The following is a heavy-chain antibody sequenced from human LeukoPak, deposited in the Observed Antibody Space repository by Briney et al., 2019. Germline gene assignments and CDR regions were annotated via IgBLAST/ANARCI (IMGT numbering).Heavy chain of an antibody. D-gene: IGHD3-10*01. V-gene: IGHV7-4-1*02. CDR3: ARDLAYGSGSYYNFDY. CDR2: INTNTGNP. CDR1: GYTFTNYT. Sequence: ASVKVSCKASGYTFTNYTINWVRLVPGQGLEWMGWINTNTGNPTYAQGFTGRFVFSLDTSVSTAYLQISSLKAEDTAVYYCARDLAYGSGSYYNFDYWGQGTLVTVSS. J-gene: IGHJ4*02.